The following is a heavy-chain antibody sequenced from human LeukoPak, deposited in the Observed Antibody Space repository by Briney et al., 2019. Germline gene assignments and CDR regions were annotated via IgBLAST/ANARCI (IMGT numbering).Heavy chain of an antibody. CDR1: GGTFGGSS. D-gene: IGHD3-10*01. CDR3: ARVLHGDFGGGGFDI. J-gene: IGHJ3*02. V-gene: IGHV1-69*04. Sequence: SVTVSRKASGGTFGGSSINWVRQAPGQGLEWMGRIIPLFHKADYTQKFQDRVTITADKSTNTVYMELSRLTFEDTGVFYCARVLHGDFGGGGFDIWGQGTTVTVSS. CDR2: IIPLFHKA.